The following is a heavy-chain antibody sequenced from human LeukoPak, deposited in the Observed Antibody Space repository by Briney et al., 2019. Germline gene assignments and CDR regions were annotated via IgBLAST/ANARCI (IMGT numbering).Heavy chain of an antibody. J-gene: IGHJ3*02. CDR2: ISSSGSTI. Sequence: PGGSLRLSCAASGFTFSSYEMNWVRQAPGKGLEWVSYISSSGSTIYYADSVKGRFTISRDNANNSLYLQMNSLRAEDTAVYYCARTLRSAFDIWGQGTMVTVSS. V-gene: IGHV3-48*03. CDR1: GFTFSSYE. D-gene: IGHD1-14*01. CDR3: ARTLRSAFDI.